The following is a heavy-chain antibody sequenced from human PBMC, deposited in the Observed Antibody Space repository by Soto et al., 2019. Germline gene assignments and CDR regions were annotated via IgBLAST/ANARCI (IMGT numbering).Heavy chain of an antibody. CDR1: GGSISSYY. D-gene: IGHD1-26*01. CDR2: IYYSGST. Sequence: PSETLSVTWTVSGGSISSYYWSCIRQPPGKGLEWIGYIYYSGSTNYNPSLKSRVTISVDTSKNQFSLKLSSVTAADTAVYYCARRYGGNFDYWGQGTLVTVSS. V-gene: IGHV4-59*01. J-gene: IGHJ4*02. CDR3: ARRYGGNFDY.